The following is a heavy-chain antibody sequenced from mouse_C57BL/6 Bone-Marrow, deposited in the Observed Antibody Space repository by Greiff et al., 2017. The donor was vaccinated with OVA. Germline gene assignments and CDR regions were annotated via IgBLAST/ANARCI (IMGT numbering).Heavy chain of an antibody. Sequence: EVKLVESGGDLVKPGGSLKLSCAASGFTFSSYGMSWVRQTPDKRLEWVATISSGGSYTYYPDSVKGRFTISRDNAKNTLYLQRSSLKSEDTAMYYCARHYYGSSFAYWGQGTLVTVSA. J-gene: IGHJ3*01. CDR1: GFTFSSYG. D-gene: IGHD1-1*01. V-gene: IGHV5-6*01. CDR3: ARHYYGSSFAY. CDR2: ISSGGSYT.